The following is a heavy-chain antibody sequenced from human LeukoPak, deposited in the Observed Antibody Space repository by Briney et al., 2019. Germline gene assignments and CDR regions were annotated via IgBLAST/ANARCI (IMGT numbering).Heavy chain of an antibody. V-gene: IGHV4-59*01. CDR3: ARVGSFCMDV. Sequence: SETLSLTCTVSGGSISTYYWSWIRQPPGKGLEWIGYVSNSGTTNCNPSLKSRVTMSVDTSTNQFSLKLSSVPAADTAVYYCARVGSFCMDVWGKGTTVTVSS. CDR1: GGSISTYY. J-gene: IGHJ6*03. CDR2: VSNSGTT.